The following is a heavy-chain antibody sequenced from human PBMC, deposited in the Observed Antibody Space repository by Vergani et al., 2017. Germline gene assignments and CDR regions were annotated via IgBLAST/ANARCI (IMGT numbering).Heavy chain of an antibody. Sequence: QVQLVESGGGVVQPGRSLRLSCAASGFTFSSYGMHWVRQAPGKGLEWVAVISYDGSNKYYADSVKGRFTISRDNSKNTLYLQMNSLRAEDTAVYYCARGPPYDSSGYYYALFDYWGQGTLVTVSS. J-gene: IGHJ4*02. CDR3: ARGPPYDSSGYYYALFDY. V-gene: IGHV3-30*03. D-gene: IGHD3-22*01. CDR2: ISYDGSNK. CDR1: GFTFSSYG.